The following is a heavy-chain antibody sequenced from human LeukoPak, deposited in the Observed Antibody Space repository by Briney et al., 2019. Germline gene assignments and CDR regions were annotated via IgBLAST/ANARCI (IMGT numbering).Heavy chain of an antibody. D-gene: IGHD6-13*01. CDR3: ARDHHIAAGEPTNWFDP. V-gene: IGHV3-30-3*01. CDR2: ISYDGSNK. Sequence: GRSLRLSCAASGFTFSSYAMHWVRQAPGKGLEWVAVISYDGSNKYYADSVKGRFTISRDNSKNTLYLQMNSLRAEDTAVYYCARDHHIAAGEPTNWFDPWGQGTLVTVSS. CDR1: GFTFSSYA. J-gene: IGHJ5*02.